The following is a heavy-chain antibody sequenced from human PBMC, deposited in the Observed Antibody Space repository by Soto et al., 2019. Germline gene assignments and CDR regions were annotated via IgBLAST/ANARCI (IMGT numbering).Heavy chain of an antibody. Sequence: GGSLRLSCAASGFTFSSYWMSWVRQAPGKGLEWVANIKQDGSEKYYVDSVKGRFTISRDNAKNSLYLQMNSLRAEDTAVYYCAREVKFFGVVPYYYYYMDVWGKGTTVTVSS. CDR2: IKQDGSEK. D-gene: IGHD3-3*01. CDR1: GFTFSSYW. J-gene: IGHJ6*03. CDR3: AREVKFFGVVPYYYYYMDV. V-gene: IGHV3-7*01.